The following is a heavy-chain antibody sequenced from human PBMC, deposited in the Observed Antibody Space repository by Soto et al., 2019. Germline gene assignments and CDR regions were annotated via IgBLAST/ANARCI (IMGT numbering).Heavy chain of an antibody. CDR1: GGSISSYY. D-gene: IGHD5-18*01. V-gene: IGHV4-59*01. CDR2: IYYSGST. J-gene: IGHJ5*02. CDR3: ARVPSSGYSYGYPNWFYP. Sequence: PSETLSLTCTVSGGSISSYYWSWIRQPPGKGLEWIGYIYYSGSTNYNPSLKSRVTISVDTSKNQFSLKLSSVTAADTAVYYCARVPSSGYSYGYPNWFYPWGQGTLVTVSS.